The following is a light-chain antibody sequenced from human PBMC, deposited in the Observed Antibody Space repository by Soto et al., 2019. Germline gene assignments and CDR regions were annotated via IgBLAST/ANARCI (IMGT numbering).Light chain of an antibody. CDR2: EVS. Sequence: QSVLTQPASVSGSPGQSITISCTGTISDVGGYKYVSWYQQHPGKAPQLMIFEVSDRPSGVSTRFSGSKSGNTASLTISGLQPEDEADYYCSSFTSTSTYVLFGGGTKLTVL. J-gene: IGLJ2*01. CDR3: SSFTSTSTYVL. CDR1: ISDVGGYKY. V-gene: IGLV2-14*01.